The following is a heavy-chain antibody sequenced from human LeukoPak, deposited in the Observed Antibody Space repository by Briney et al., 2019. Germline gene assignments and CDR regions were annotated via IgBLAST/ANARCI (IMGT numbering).Heavy chain of an antibody. V-gene: IGHV3-48*01. J-gene: IGHJ4*02. Sequence: GGSLRLSCAVSGFTVSSDYMGWVRQAPGKGLEWISYISSSSNTIYYADSVRGRFTISRDNSKNTLYLQMDSLRAEDTAVYYCARDRSTMVRGVISNWGQGTLVTVSS. D-gene: IGHD3-10*01. CDR2: ISSSSNTI. CDR3: ARDRSTMVRGVISN. CDR1: GFTVSSDY.